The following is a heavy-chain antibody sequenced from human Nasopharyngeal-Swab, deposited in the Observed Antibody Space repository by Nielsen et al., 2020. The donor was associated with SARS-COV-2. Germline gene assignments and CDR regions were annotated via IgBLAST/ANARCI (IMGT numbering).Heavy chain of an antibody. J-gene: IGHJ5*02. CDR2: INPGGGSA. V-gene: IGHV1-46*01. Sequence: WVRQAPGQGLERMGIINPGGGSARYSQNFQGRVTMTRDTSTGTVYMELSSLRSEDTAVYYCARGGDPREVVAATDCFDPWGQGTLVTVSS. CDR3: ARGGDPREVVAATDCFDP. D-gene: IGHD2-15*01.